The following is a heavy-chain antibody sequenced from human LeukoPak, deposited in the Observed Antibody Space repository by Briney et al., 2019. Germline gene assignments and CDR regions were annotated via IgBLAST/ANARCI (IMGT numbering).Heavy chain of an antibody. Sequence: PGGSLRLSCAASGFIFSVYEMSWVRQAPGKGLEVVSYISSSGSSIYYADSVKGRFTISRDNAKNSLYLQMNSLRAEDTAVYYCARDPSMIGGSWFDPGGQGTLVTVSS. CDR3: ARDPSMIGGSWFDP. CDR1: GFIFSVYE. D-gene: IGHD3-22*01. CDR2: ISSSGSSI. V-gene: IGHV3-48*03. J-gene: IGHJ5*02.